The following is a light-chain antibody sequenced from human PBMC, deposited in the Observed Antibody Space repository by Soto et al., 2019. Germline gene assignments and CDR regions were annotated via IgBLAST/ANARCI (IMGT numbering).Light chain of an antibody. Sequence: QSVLTQPASVSGSPGQSITISCTGTSSDVGGYNYVSWYQQHPGKAPKLMIYEVSNRPSGVSNRFSGSKSGNTASLTISGLQAEDEADYYCSSYTGSRTYVFGTGTKVNGL. CDR2: EVS. J-gene: IGLJ1*01. CDR3: SSYTGSRTYV. V-gene: IGLV2-14*01. CDR1: SSDVGGYNY.